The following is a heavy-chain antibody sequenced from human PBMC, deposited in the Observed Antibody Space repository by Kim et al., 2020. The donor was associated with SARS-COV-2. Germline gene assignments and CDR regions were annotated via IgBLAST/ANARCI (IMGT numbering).Heavy chain of an antibody. Sequence: ASVKVSCKASGYTFTSYGISWVRQASGQGLEWMGWISAYNGNTNYAQKLQGRVTMTTDTSTSTAYMELRSLRSDDTAVYYCAKHSSSWYRGAFDYWGQGTLVTVSS. CDR2: ISAYNGNT. CDR3: AKHSSSWYRGAFDY. J-gene: IGHJ4*02. D-gene: IGHD6-13*01. V-gene: IGHV1-18*01. CDR1: GYTFTSYG.